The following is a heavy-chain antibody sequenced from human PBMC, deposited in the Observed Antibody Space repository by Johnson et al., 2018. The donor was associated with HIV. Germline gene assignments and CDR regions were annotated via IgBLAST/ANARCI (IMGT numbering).Heavy chain of an antibody. D-gene: IGHD6-13*01. J-gene: IGHJ3*02. Sequence: VQLVESGGGVVQPGRSLRLSCEVYGFTFRTYVMHWVRQAPGKGLEWVAVISYDGSNKYYAGSVKGRFTISRDNSKNTLYLQMNSLRAEDTAVYYCAKDLGGAHSSPRAFDIWGQGTMVTVSS. CDR2: ISYDGSNK. CDR1: GFTFRTYV. CDR3: AKDLGGAHSSPRAFDI. V-gene: IGHV3-30*18.